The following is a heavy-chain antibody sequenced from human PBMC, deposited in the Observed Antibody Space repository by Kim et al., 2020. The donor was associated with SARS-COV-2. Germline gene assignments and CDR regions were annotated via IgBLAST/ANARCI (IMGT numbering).Heavy chain of an antibody. Sequence: GGSLRLSCAASGFTVSSNYMSWVRQAPGKGLEWVSVIYSGGSTYYADSVKGRFTISRDNSKNTLYLQMNSLRAEDTAVYYCARGGGYSSSWGWFDPWGQGTLVTVSS. J-gene: IGHJ5*02. CDR2: IYSGGST. D-gene: IGHD6-13*01. CDR3: ARGGGYSSSWGWFDP. CDR1: GFTVSSNY. V-gene: IGHV3-53*01.